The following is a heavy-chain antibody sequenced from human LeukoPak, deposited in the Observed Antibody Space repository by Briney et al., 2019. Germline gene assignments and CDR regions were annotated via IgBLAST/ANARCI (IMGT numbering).Heavy chain of an antibody. J-gene: IGHJ3*02. Sequence: KPSETLSLTCTVSGGSISSYYWSWIRQPPGKRLEWIGYIYYSGSTNYNPSLKSRVTISVDTSKNQFSLKLSSVTAADTAVYYCARGHQLLLNAFDIWGQGTMVTVSS. CDR3: ARGHQLLLNAFDI. CDR1: GGSISSYY. CDR2: IYYSGST. D-gene: IGHD2-2*01. V-gene: IGHV4-59*01.